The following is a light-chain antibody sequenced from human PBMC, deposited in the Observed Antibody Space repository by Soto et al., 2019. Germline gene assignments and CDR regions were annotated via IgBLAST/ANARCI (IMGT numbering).Light chain of an antibody. V-gene: IGLV3-21*02. CDR3: QVWGSSSDPWV. CDR1: NIGSKS. CDR2: DDC. J-gene: IGLJ3*02. Sequence: SSELTQPPSVSVVPGQTARITCGGNNIGSKSVHWYRQKPGQAPVLVVCDDCDRPSGIPERFSGSNSGNTATLTISRVEAGDEADYYCQVWGSSSDPWVFGEGTKLTVL.